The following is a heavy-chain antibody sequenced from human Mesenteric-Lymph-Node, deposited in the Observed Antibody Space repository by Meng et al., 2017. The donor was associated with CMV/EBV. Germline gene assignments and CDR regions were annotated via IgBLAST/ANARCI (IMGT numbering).Heavy chain of an antibody. Sequence: GESLKISCAASGFTFSNAWMSWVRQAPGKGLEWVGRIKSKTDGGTTDYAAPVKGRFTISRDDSKNTLYLQMNSLKTEDTAVYYCTTDLSTVGWFDPWGQGPRSPSPQ. V-gene: IGHV3-15*01. D-gene: IGHD1-26*01. CDR3: TTDLSTVGWFDP. CDR1: GFTFSNAW. CDR2: IKSKTDGGTT. J-gene: IGHJ5*02.